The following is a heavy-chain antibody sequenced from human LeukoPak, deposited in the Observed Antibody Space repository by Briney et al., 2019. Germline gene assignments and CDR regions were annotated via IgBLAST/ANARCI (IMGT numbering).Heavy chain of an antibody. CDR3: ANRGIYGYFNY. CDR2: MAYSGIT. V-gene: IGHV4-39*01. CDR1: GGSTSDSSFY. D-gene: IGHD3-10*01. J-gene: IGHJ4*02. Sequence: SETLSLTCSATGGSTSDSSFYWGWVRQAPGKGLDWIGSMAYSGITFYNPSLKSRVIISADTSKNQFSLRLTSVTAADTAVYYCANRGIYGYFNYWGQGTLVTVSS.